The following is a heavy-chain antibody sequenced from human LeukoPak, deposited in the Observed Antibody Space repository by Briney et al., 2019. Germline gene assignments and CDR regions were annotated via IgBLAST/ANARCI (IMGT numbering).Heavy chain of an antibody. J-gene: IGHJ4*02. D-gene: IGHD6-6*01. Sequence: LSLTCTVSGGSISSYYWSWIRPPPGKGLEWIGYIYYSGSTNYNPSLKSRVTISVDTSKNQFSLKLSSVTAADTAVYYCARHDPYSSSAPPFDYWGQGTLVTVSS. CDR2: IYYSGST. CDR3: ARHDPYSSSAPPFDY. CDR1: GGSISSYY. V-gene: IGHV4-59*08.